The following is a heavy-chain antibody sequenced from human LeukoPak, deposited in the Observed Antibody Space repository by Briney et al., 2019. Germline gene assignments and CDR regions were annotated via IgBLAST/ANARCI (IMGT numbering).Heavy chain of an antibody. V-gene: IGHV3-53*01. CDR2: IYSGGST. J-gene: IGHJ4*02. D-gene: IGHD6-19*01. CDR1: GSTFSYVW. Sequence: GGSLRLSCAVSGSTFSYVWMSWVRQAPGKGLEWVSVIYSGGSTYYADSVKGRFTISRDNSKNTLYLQMNSLRADETAVYYFARGIAGAGTVLWYYRGQGTLAT. CDR3: ARGIAGAGTVLWYY.